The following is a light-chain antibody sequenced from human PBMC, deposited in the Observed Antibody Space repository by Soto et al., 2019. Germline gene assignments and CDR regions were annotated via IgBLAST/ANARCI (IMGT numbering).Light chain of an antibody. Sequence: QPVLTQPPSVSGAPGQRVTISCSGSRSNLGAGYDVHWYQQLPGTAPKLLIYGNNNRPSGVPDRFSGSKSGTSASLAIPGLQAEDEADYYCQSYDSSLSAFVVFGGGTKVTVL. V-gene: IGLV1-40*01. CDR1: RSNLGAGYD. CDR3: QSYDSSLSAFVV. J-gene: IGLJ2*01. CDR2: GNN.